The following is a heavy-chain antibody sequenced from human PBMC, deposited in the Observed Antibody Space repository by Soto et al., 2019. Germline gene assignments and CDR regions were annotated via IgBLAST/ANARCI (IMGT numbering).Heavy chain of an antibody. CDR1: RASFSGYY. J-gene: IGHJ4*02. D-gene: IGHD2-8*01. CDR3: ARCPIVLRGEFDY. CDR2: ITHSGST. V-gene: IGHV4-34*01. Sequence: PSETLSLTCAVYRASFSGYYWTWIRQPPGKGLEWIGEITHSGSTNYNPSLKSRVTISVDTSKNQFSLRLNSMTAADTAVYYCARCPIVLRGEFDYWGQGTLVTVSS.